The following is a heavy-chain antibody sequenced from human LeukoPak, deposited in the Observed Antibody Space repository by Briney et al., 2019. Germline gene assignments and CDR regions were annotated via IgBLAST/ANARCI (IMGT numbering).Heavy chain of an antibody. D-gene: IGHD3-3*01. CDR2: INPSGGST. V-gene: IGHV1-46*01. J-gene: IGHJ5*02. Sequence: GASVKVSCKASGDTFTSYYMHWVRQAPGQGLEWMGTINPSGGSTTYAQKFQGRVTMTEDTSTDTAYMELSSLTSEDTAVYYCATDLEWFLPWGQGTLVTVSS. CDR1: GDTFTSYY. CDR3: ATDLEWFLP.